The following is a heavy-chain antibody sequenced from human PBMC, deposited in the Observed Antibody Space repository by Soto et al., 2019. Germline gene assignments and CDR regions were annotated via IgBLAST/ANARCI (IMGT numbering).Heavy chain of an antibody. V-gene: IGHV1-69*01. CDR1: GGTFSTYA. CDR2: IIPLFGTA. D-gene: IGHD3-10*01. Sequence: QVQLVQSGAEVEKPGSSVKVSCKSSGGTFSTYAIHWVRQAPGQGLEWMGRIIPLFGTANYTQKLKGRVTITADESTSTAYRELSSLKSEDTAVYYCARGARLTWFASRAERGHNGLDVWGQGTTVTVSS. CDR3: ARGARLTWFASRAERGHNGLDV. J-gene: IGHJ6*02.